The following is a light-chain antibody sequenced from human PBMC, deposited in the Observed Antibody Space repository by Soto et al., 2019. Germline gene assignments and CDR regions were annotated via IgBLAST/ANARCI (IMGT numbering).Light chain of an antibody. CDR1: QSVASN. Sequence: EIVMTQSPATLSVSPGEEAIVACRASQSVASNLACYQQNRGQAPRPLLYGPSHRAPGIPDRFSGSGSGTDFTLTISRLEPEDFAVYYCQQYGSSPTTFGQGTKVDIK. V-gene: IGKV3-20*01. CDR2: GPS. J-gene: IGKJ1*01. CDR3: QQYGSSPTT.